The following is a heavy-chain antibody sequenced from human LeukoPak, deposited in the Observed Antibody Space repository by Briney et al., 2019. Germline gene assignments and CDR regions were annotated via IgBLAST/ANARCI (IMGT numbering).Heavy chain of an antibody. D-gene: IGHD3-22*01. V-gene: IGHV3-11*04. Sequence: GGSLRLSCAASGFTFSDYYMSWIRQAPGKGLEWVSYISSSGSTIYYADSVKGRFTISRDNAKNSLYLQMNSLRAEDTAVYYCARGDHYYDSSGYPYDALDIWGQGTMVTVSS. CDR2: ISSSGSTI. CDR1: GFTFSDYY. CDR3: ARGDHYYDSSGYPYDALDI. J-gene: IGHJ3*02.